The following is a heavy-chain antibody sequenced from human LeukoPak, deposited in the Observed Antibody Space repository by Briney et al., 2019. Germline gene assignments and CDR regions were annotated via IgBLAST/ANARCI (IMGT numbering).Heavy chain of an antibody. J-gene: IGHJ3*02. Sequence: PSETLSLTCAVYGGSFSGYYWSWIRQPPGKGLEWIGEINHSGSTNYNPSLKSRVTISVDTSKNQFSLKLSSVTAADTAVYYCARKMTYAFDIWGQGTMVTVSS. CDR3: ARKMTYAFDI. CDR1: GGSFSGYY. CDR2: INHSGST. V-gene: IGHV4-34*01.